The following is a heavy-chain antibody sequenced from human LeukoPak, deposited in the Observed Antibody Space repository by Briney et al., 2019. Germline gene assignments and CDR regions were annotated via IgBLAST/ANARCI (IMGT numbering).Heavy chain of an antibody. Sequence: GGSLRLSCAAAGFTFNNYAMSWVRQAPGKGLKWVSGISSGGSTYYADSVKGRFTISRDNSKNTLYLQMNSLRAEDTAVYYCAKDAYSTSPYYFDYWGQGTLVTVSS. D-gene: IGHD1-26*01. CDR3: AKDAYSTSPYYFDY. J-gene: IGHJ4*02. CDR2: ISSGGST. V-gene: IGHV3-23*01. CDR1: GFTFNNYA.